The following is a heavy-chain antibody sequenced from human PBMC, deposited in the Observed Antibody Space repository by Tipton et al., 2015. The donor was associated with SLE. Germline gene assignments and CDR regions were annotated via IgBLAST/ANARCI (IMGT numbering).Heavy chain of an antibody. D-gene: IGHD6-13*01. V-gene: IGHV3-7*01. CDR3: ARGGGAASFAY. Sequence: DSVMGRFTISRDNAQSSVYLQMNNLRADDTAVYYCARGGGAASFAYWGQGALVTVSS. J-gene: IGHJ4*02.